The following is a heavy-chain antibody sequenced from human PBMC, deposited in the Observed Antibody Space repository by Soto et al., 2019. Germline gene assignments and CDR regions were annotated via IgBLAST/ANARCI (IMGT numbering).Heavy chain of an antibody. CDR2: ISTNGGST. D-gene: IGHD3-22*01. J-gene: IGHJ4*02. V-gene: IGHV3-64D*06. CDR3: VKGEYYYDSSRYYPFDY. Sequence: PGGSLRLSCSASGFTFSIYAMHWVRQAPGKGLEYVSSISTNGGSTDYADSVKGRFTISRDNSKNTVYLQMSSLRVEDTAVYYCVKGEYYYDSSRYYPFDYWGQGTLVTVSS. CDR1: GFTFSIYA.